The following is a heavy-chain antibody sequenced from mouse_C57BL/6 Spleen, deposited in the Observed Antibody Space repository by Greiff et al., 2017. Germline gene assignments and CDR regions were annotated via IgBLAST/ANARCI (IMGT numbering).Heavy chain of an antibody. CDR1: GYTFTDYY. V-gene: IGHV1-26*01. CDR2: INPNNGGT. D-gene: IGHD1-1*02. CDR3: AREGWCP. J-gene: IGHJ3*01. Sequence: VQLQQSGPELVKPGASVKISCKASGYTFTDYYMNWVKQSHGKSLEWIGDINPNNGGTSYNQKFKGKATLTVDKSSSTAYMELRSLTSEDSAVYYCAREGWCPWGQGTLVTVSA.